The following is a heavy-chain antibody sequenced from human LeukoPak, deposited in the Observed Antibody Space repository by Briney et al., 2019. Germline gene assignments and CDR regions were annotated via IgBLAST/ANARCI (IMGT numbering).Heavy chain of an antibody. CDR3: ARQPDSDFWSGFPDY. CDR2: ISYDGSNK. J-gene: IGHJ4*02. V-gene: IGHV3-30*04. CDR1: GVTFSSYA. D-gene: IGHD3-3*01. Sequence: GGSLRLSCAASGVTFSSYAMHWVRQAPGKGLEGGAGISYDGSNKYYTDSVKGRFTISRDNSKNPLYLQMNSLRAEDTAVYYCARQPDSDFWSGFPDYWGQGTLVTVSS.